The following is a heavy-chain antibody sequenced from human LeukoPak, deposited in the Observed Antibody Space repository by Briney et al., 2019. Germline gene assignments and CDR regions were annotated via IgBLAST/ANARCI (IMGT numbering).Heavy chain of an antibody. D-gene: IGHD2-8*02. CDR3: AKTGMLRRVVYLYV. V-gene: IGHV3-30*18. J-gene: IGHJ6*04. Sequence: QPGGSLRLSCVASGFIFSDYGIQWVRQAPGKGLEWVAVIAYDGNNTYYGDSVRGRFTISRDNSKKMVYLEMNSLRVEDTAVYYCAKTGMLRRVVYLYVWGKGTAVIVSS. CDR2: IAYDGNNT. CDR1: GFIFSDYG.